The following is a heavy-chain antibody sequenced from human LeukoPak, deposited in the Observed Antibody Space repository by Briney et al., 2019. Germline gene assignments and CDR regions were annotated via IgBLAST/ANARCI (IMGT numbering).Heavy chain of an antibody. CDR3: ARDLLSSPGYYYGTDI. D-gene: IGHD3-10*01. CDR1: GGSISSSNW. J-gene: IGHJ6*04. V-gene: IGHV4-4*02. Sequence: SETLSLTCAVSGGSISSSNWWSWVRLPPGKGLEWIGEIYHSGSTNYNPSLKSRVTISVDKSKNQFSLKLSSVTAADTAVYYWARDLLSSPGYYYGTDIWGKGTTVTVSS. CDR2: IYHSGST.